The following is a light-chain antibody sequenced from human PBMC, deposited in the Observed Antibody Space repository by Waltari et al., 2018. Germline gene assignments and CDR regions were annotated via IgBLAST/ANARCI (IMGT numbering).Light chain of an antibody. J-gene: IGKJ2*02. V-gene: IGKV1-39*01. CDR2: AAS. CDR1: HNIGTF. Sequence: DIQMTQSPVSLSASVGDTVTITCRASHNIGTFLSWYQQRPAKAPNVLIYAASTLQRGVPSRFSGSGSGTDFTLTIFSLQPEDFATYFCQQTYSALCCTFGQGTKLEIK. CDR3: QQTYSALCCT.